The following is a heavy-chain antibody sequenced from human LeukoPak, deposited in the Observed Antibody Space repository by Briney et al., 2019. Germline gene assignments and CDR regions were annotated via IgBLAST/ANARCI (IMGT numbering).Heavy chain of an antibody. CDR2: INHSGST. Sequence: SETLSLTCAVYGGSFSGYYWSWIRQPPGKGLEWIGEINHSGSTNYNPSLKSRVTISVDTSKNQFSLKLSSVTAADTAVYYCARTPRDCSGGSCYSDYWGQGTLVTVPS. V-gene: IGHV4-34*01. D-gene: IGHD2-15*01. CDR3: ARTPRDCSGGSCYSDY. J-gene: IGHJ4*02. CDR1: GGSFSGYY.